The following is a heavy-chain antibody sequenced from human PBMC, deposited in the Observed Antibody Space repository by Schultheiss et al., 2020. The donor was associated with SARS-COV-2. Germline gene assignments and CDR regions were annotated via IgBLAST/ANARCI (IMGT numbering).Heavy chain of an antibody. CDR3: ARDSGYVFRAFDI. CDR1: GGSISSYY. D-gene: IGHD5-12*01. Sequence: SQTLSLTCTVSGGSISSYYWSWIRQPPGKGLEWIANMYHSGSTYYNPSLKSRVTISVDTSKNQFSLKLSSVTAADTAVYYCARDSGYVFRAFDIWGQGTMVTVSS. V-gene: IGHV4-4*08. CDR2: MYHSGST. J-gene: IGHJ3*02.